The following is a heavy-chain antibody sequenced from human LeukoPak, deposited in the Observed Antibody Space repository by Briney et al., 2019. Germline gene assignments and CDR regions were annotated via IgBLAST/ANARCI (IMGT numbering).Heavy chain of an antibody. CDR1: GFTFSSYG. CDR2: IRYDGSNK. J-gene: IGHJ4*02. Sequence: GGSLRLSCAASGFTFSSYGMHWVRQAPGKGLEWVAFIRYDGSNKYYADSVKGRFTISRDNSKDTLYLQMNNLSSEDTAVYFCAPRGIAVAGPFDYWGQGTLVTVSS. V-gene: IGHV3-30*02. D-gene: IGHD6-13*01. CDR3: APRGIAVAGPFDY.